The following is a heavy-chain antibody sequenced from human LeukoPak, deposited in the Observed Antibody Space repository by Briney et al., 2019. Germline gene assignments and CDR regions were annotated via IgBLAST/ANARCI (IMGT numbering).Heavy chain of an antibody. CDR2: FDPEDGKT. J-gene: IGHJ5*02. Sequence: ASVKVSCKVSGYTRTELSMHWVRQPPGEGLEWMGGFDPEDGKTIYAQKFQGRVTMTEDTSTDTAYMELRSLRSEDTAVYYCASVSRVLLTRSELDPCGQGTLVTVSS. CDR3: ASVSRVLLTRSELDP. CDR1: GYTRTELS. V-gene: IGHV1-24*01. D-gene: IGHD4-11*01.